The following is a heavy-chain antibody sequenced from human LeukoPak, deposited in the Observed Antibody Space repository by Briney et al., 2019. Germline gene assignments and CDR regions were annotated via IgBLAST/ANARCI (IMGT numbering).Heavy chain of an antibody. CDR2: INPNSGGT. V-gene: IGHV1-2*02. CDR3: ARVRVVGANRYNWFDP. Sequence: ASVKVSCKASGYTFTGYYMHWVRQAPGQGLEWMGWINPNSGGTNYAQKFQGRVTMTRDTSISTAYMELSRLRSDDTAVYYCARVRVVGANRYNWFDPWGQGTLVTVPS. J-gene: IGHJ5*02. D-gene: IGHD1-26*01. CDR1: GYTFTGYY.